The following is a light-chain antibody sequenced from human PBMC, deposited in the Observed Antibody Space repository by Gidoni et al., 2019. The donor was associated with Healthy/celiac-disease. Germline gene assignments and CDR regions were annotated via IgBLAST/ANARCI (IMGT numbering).Light chain of an antibody. CDR1: QSVSSSY. CDR3: QQYGSSPGT. Sequence: EIVLTQSPGTLSFSPGERATLSCRASQSVSSSYLAWYQQKPGQSPRPLIYGASSRATGIPDRFSGSGSGTDFTLTISRLEPEDFAVYYCQQYGSSPGTFGQGTKVEIK. CDR2: GAS. V-gene: IGKV3-20*01. J-gene: IGKJ1*01.